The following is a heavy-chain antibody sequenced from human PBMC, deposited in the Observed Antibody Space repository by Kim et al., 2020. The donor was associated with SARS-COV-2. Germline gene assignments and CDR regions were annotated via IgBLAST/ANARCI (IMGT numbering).Heavy chain of an antibody. D-gene: IGHD3-10*01. V-gene: IGHV3-30*04. CDR3: ARDSNLGYYGSGRPFDY. J-gene: IGHJ4*02. CDR2: ISYDGSNK. CDR1: GFTFSSYA. Sequence: GGSLRLSCAASGFTFSSYAMHWVRQAPGKGLEWVAVISYDGSNKYYADSVKGRFTISRDNSKNTLYLQMNSLRAEDTAVYYCARDSNLGYYGSGRPFDYWGQGTLVTVSS.